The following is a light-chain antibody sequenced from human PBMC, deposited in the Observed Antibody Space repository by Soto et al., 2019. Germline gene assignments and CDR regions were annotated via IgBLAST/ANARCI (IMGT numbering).Light chain of an antibody. CDR1: QSVSNNY. V-gene: IGKV3-20*01. Sequence: EIVLTKSPGTLSLSPAERATLSCGASQSVSNNYLAWYQQKPGQAPRLLIYGASNRATGIPDRFSGSGSGTDFTLTISRLEPEDFAVYYCHQYGSSGTFGQGTKAAIK. J-gene: IGKJ1*01. CDR3: HQYGSSGT. CDR2: GAS.